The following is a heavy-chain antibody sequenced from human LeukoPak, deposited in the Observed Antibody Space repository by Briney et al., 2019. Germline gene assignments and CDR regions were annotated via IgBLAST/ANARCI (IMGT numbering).Heavy chain of an antibody. CDR3: AKGWYSSSWNPKTNYYCYYMDV. CDR2: ISGSGGST. D-gene: IGHD6-13*01. J-gene: IGHJ6*03. Sequence: GGSLRLSCAASGFTFSSYGMSWVRQAPGKGLEWVSAISGSGGSTYYADSVKGRFTISRDNSKNTLYLQMNSLRAEDTAVYYCAKGWYSSSWNPKTNYYCYYMDVWGKGTTVTISS. CDR1: GFTFSSYG. V-gene: IGHV3-23*01.